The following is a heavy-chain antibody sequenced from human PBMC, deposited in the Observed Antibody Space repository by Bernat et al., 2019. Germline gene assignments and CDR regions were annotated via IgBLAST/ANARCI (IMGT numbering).Heavy chain of an antibody. Sequence: EVQLVESGGGLVKPGGSLRLSCAASGFTFSSYSMNWVRQAPGKGLEWVSSISSSSSYIYYADSVKGRFTTARDNAKNSLYLQKNSLRAEDTAVYYCARIRGGDFDYWGEGTLVTVSS. CDR2: ISSSSSYI. CDR1: GFTFSSYS. D-gene: IGHD3-16*01. CDR3: ARIRGGDFDY. J-gene: IGHJ4*02. V-gene: IGHV3-21*01.